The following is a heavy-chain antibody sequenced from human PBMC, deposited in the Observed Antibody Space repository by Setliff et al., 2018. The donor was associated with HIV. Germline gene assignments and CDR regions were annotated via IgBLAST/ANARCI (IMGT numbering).Heavy chain of an antibody. J-gene: IGHJ6*03. CDR2: INTNTGNP. Sequence: ASVKVSCKASGYTFTSSGITWVRQAPGQGLEWMGWINTNTGNPTYAQVFTGRFVFSLDTSFSTAYLQISSLKAEDTAVYYCARDHDYGDLSRNWFYMDVWGKGTTVTVSS. V-gene: IGHV7-4-1*02. CDR1: GYTFTSSG. D-gene: IGHD4-17*01. CDR3: ARDHDYGDLSRNWFYMDV.